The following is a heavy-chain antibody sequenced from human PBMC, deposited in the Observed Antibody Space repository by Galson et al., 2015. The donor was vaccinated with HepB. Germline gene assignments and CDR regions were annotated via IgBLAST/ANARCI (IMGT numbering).Heavy chain of an antibody. D-gene: IGHD5-12*01. Sequence: SLRLSCAASGFTFSSYAMSWVRQAPGKGLEWVSAISGSGGSTYYADSVKGRFTISRDNSKNTLYLQMNSLRAEDTAVYYCAKVVRRGYGGWGFQHWGQGTLVTVSS. CDR3: AKVVRRGYGGWGFQH. CDR1: GFTFSSYA. CDR2: ISGSGGST. J-gene: IGHJ1*01. V-gene: IGHV3-23*01.